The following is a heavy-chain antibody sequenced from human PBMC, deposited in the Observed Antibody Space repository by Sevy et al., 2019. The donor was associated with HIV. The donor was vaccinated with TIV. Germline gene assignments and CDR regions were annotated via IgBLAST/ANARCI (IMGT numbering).Heavy chain of an antibody. Sequence: GGSLRLSCAASGFTFSTYAMHWVRQAPGKGLEWMAGIWYDGSNENHADSVKGRFTISSDNSNTTLSLQMNSLSAEDKAVDYYVRDVGESCKGRDLDYWGQGTLVTVSS. CDR1: GFTFSTYA. V-gene: IGHV3-33*01. CDR2: IWYDGSNE. D-gene: IGHD3-16*01. CDR3: VRDVGESCKGRDLDY. J-gene: IGHJ4*02.